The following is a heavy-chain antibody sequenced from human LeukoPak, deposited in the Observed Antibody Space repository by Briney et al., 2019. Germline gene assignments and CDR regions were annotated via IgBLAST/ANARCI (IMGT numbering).Heavy chain of an antibody. CDR2: INPSGGST. V-gene: IGHV1-46*01. CDR1: GYTFTSYY. D-gene: IGHD1-14*01. CDR3: ATSRADREVDY. J-gene: IGHJ4*02. Sequence: ASVKVSCKASGYTFTSYYMHWVRQAPGQGLEWMGIINPSGGSTSYAQKFQGRVTMTRDMSTSTVYMELSSLRSEDTAVYYCATSRADREVDYWGQGTLVTVSS.